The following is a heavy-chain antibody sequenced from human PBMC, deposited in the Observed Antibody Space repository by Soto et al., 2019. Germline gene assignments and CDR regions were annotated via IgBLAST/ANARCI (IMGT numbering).Heavy chain of an antibody. CDR2: ISSSSSTI. CDR3: ARDGFDYYDSSGYPIQIDY. V-gene: IGHV3-48*02. J-gene: IGHJ4*02. CDR1: GFTFSSYG. D-gene: IGHD3-22*01. Sequence: PGGSLRLSCAASGFTFSSYGMNWVRQAPGKGLEWVSYISSSSSTIYYADSVKGRFTISRDNAKNSLYLQMNSLRDEDTAVYYCARDGFDYYDSSGYPIQIDYWGQGTLVTVSS.